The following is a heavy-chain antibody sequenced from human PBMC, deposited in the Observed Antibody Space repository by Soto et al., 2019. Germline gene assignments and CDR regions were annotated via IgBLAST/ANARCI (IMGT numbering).Heavy chain of an antibody. D-gene: IGHD6-6*01. CDR2: VSGSSSVI. J-gene: IGHJ4*02. Sequence: EVQLVESGGVLVQPGGSLRLSCAVSGFTFSNYGMNWVRQAPGKGLEWISYVSGSSSVIFYADSVKGRFTISRDNAKKSLYLQMDSLREEDTAVYYCAANLSSFDYWGQGTLVTVSS. CDR1: GFTFSNYG. CDR3: AANLSSFDY. V-gene: IGHV3-48*02.